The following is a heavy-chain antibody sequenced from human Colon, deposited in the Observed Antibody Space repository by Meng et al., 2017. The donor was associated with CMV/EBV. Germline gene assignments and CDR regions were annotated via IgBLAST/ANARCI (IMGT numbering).Heavy chain of an antibody. D-gene: IGHD1-26*01. J-gene: IGHJ5*02. Sequence: CKNSGYNCKNYGVNGVRQAPGQGLEGVGWISDYNGHTKYAKKFQGRVTMTTDTSTSTAYMEMRSLRSDDTAVYYCARWGLGSNLFDPWGQGTLVTVSS. CDR1: GYNCKNYG. CDR3: ARWGLGSNLFDP. V-gene: IGHV1-18*01. CDR2: ISDYNGHT.